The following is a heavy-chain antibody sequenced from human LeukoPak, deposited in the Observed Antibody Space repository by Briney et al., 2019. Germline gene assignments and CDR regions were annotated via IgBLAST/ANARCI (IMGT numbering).Heavy chain of an antibody. D-gene: IGHD3-22*01. V-gene: IGHV3-30*02. Sequence: GGSLRLSCAASGFLFSDYAFHWVRQAPGKGLEWVALIRHDGSNEYYADSMKGRFTTSRDNSKSTVYLQMNSLRAEDTAVYYCASVPGYYDSSGYYGTDYWGQGTLVTVSS. J-gene: IGHJ4*02. CDR1: GFLFSDYA. CDR3: ASVPGYYDSSGYYGTDY. CDR2: IRHDGSNE.